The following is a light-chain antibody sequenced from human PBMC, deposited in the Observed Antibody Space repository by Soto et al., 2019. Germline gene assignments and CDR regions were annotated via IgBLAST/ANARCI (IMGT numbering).Light chain of an antibody. J-gene: IGLJ1*01. CDR1: TSNIGAGYD. CDR3: QSYDNTLSGPIYV. Sequence: QSALTQPPSVSGDLGQRVTISCTGITSNIGAGYDVHWYQLLPGRAPKLLIYGNTNRPSGVPDRFSGSKSATSASLAITGLQAEDEAIYYCQSYDNTLSGPIYVFGTGTKVTVL. CDR2: GNT. V-gene: IGLV1-40*01.